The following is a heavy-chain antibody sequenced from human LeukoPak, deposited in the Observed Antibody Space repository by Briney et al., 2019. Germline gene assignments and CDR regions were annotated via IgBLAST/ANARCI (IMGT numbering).Heavy chain of an antibody. Sequence: GGSLRLSCAASGFTFSSYAMSWVRQAPGKGLEWVSAISGSGGSTYYADSVKGRFTISRDNSKNTLYLQMNSLRAEDTAVYYCAKRGNLGIAARYMDVWGKGTTVTVSS. J-gene: IGHJ6*03. CDR2: ISGSGGST. CDR1: GFTFSSYA. D-gene: IGHD6-6*01. V-gene: IGHV3-23*01. CDR3: AKRGNLGIAARYMDV.